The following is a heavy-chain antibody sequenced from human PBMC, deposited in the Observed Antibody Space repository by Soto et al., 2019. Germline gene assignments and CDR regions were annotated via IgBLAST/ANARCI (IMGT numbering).Heavy chain of an antibody. Sequence: QVQLQESGPGLVKPSQTLSLTCTVSGGSISSGGYYWRWIRQHPGKGLEWIGYIYYIGSTYYNPSLKSRVTISVDTSKNQFPLKLSSVTAADTAVYYCARVCGGDCHYGMDVWGQGTTVTVSS. V-gene: IGHV4-31*03. D-gene: IGHD2-21*02. CDR3: ARVCGGDCHYGMDV. CDR2: IYYIGST. J-gene: IGHJ6*02. CDR1: GGSISSGGYY.